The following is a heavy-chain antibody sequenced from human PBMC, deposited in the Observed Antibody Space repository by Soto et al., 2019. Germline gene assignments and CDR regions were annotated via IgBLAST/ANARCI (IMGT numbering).Heavy chain of an antibody. J-gene: IGHJ4*02. D-gene: IGHD3-10*01. CDR2: IYYSGST. Sequence: QVQLQESGPGLVKPSQTLSLTCTVSGGSISSGDYYWSWIRQPPGKGLEWIGYIYYSGSTYYNPSLKSRVTISVATSKNQFSLKLSSVTAADTAVYYCAREEANGEYYFDYWGQGTLVTVSS. CDR3: AREEANGEYYFDY. V-gene: IGHV4-30-4*01. CDR1: GGSISSGDYY.